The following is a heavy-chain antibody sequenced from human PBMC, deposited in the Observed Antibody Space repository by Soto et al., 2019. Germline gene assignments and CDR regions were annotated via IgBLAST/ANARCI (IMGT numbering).Heavy chain of an antibody. D-gene: IGHD2-15*01. CDR3: ARSIEMGWRYYYYGMDV. J-gene: IGHJ6*02. Sequence: GGSLRLSCAASGFTVSSNYMSWVRQAPGKGLEWVSVIYSGGSTYYADSVKGRFTISRDNSKNTLYLQMNSLRAEDTAVYYCARSIEMGWRYYYYGMDVWGQGTTVTVSS. CDR1: GFTVSSNY. CDR2: IYSGGST. V-gene: IGHV3-53*01.